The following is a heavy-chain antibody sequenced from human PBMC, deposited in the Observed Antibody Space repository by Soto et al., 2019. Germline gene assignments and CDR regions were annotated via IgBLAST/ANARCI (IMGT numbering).Heavy chain of an antibody. D-gene: IGHD2-15*01. Sequence: LSLSFAASWFTFSAYDMHLVRQTTLKGLEWVSAIGAADDPYYLGSVKGRFTISRENAKNSLYLQMNSLRAEDTAVYYCARAYSGRLPRRADYYFAMDVWGQGTTVTVSS. V-gene: IGHV3-13*05. CDR1: WFTFSAYD. CDR3: ARAYSGRLPRRADYYFAMDV. J-gene: IGHJ6*02. CDR2: IGAADDP.